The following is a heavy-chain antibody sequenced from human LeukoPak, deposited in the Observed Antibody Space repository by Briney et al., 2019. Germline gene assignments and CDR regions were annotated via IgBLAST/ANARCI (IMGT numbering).Heavy chain of an antibody. CDR3: ARDLGLRGVTNWFDP. Sequence: ASVTVSFKAIAYTFNIYLIHWVRQAPGQGLEWVGIIDPSGGSTGYAQKFQGRVTMTRDTSTSTVYMELSSLRSDDTAVYYCARDLGLRGVTNWFDPWGQGTLVTVSS. CDR2: IDPSGGST. D-gene: IGHD3-10*01. J-gene: IGHJ5*02. CDR1: AYTFNIYL. V-gene: IGHV1-46*02.